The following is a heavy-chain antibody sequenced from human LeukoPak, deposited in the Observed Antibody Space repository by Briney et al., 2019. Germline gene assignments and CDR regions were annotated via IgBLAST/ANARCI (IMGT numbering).Heavy chain of an antibody. D-gene: IGHD3-16*01. V-gene: IGHV1-18*01. CDR1: GYTFIIYG. CDR2: SSAYNVNT. CDR3: ARAGDEVPTYFDY. J-gene: IGHJ4*02. Sequence: GASVTVSCTASGYTFIIYGMSWIRQAPGQGLEWMGWSSAYNVNTKYTQKFQGRVTMTTDTSTTTAYMDLRSLTSDDTAVHYCARAGDEVPTYFDYWGQGTLVTVSS.